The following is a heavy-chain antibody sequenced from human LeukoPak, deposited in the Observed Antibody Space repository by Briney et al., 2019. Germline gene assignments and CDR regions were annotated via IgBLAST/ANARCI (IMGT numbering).Heavy chain of an antibody. V-gene: IGHV4-59*01. J-gene: IGHJ4*02. CDR2: IYYSGST. Sequence: SETLSLTCTVSGGSISSYCWSWIRQPPGKGLEWIGYIYYSGSTNYNPSLKSRVTISVDPSKNQFSLKLSSVTAADTAVYYCARSYYYDSSGVDYWGQGTLVTVSS. CDR1: GGSISSYC. D-gene: IGHD3-22*01. CDR3: ARSYYYDSSGVDY.